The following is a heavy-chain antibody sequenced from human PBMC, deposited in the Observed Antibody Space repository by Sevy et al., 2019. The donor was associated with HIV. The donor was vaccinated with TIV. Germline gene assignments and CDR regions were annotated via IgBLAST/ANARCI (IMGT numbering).Heavy chain of an antibody. D-gene: IGHD2-15*01. V-gene: IGHV3-74*01. CDR3: ASEVYCSSGRCFSPRFDN. Sequence: GESLRLSCAASGFTFNRNWMHWVRQAPGKGLVWVSQINGDGTNTNYADSVKGRFTISRDNAKNTVYLQMNSLTVEDTAVYYCASEVYCSSGRCFSPRFDNWGQGTLVTVSS. J-gene: IGHJ4*02. CDR1: GFTFNRNW. CDR2: INGDGTNT.